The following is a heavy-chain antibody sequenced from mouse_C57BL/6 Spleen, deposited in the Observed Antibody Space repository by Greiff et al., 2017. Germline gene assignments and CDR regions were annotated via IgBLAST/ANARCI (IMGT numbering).Heavy chain of an antibody. CDR2: INPGDGDT. D-gene: IGHD2-4*01. J-gene: IGHJ3*01. CDR3: ARTDYDYGNRFDY. Sequence: VQLQQSGAELVKPGASVKISCKASGYAFTNYWMNWVKQRPGQGLEWIGEINPGDGDTNYNGKFKGKATLTADKTSSTAYMQLSSLTSEDSAVYSGARTDYDYGNRFDYWGQGTSVTVSA. V-gene: IGHV1-80*01. CDR1: GYAFTNYW.